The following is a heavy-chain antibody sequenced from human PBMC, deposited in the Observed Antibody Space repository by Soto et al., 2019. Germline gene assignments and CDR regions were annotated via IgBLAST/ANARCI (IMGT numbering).Heavy chain of an antibody. CDR3: TRVRLCSSRSSDY. J-gene: IGHJ4*02. CDR2: IKNKANSYTT. CDR1: GFTFSDHY. V-gene: IGHV3-72*01. Sequence: EVQLVESGGGLVQPEGSLRLSCAASGFTFSDHYMDWVRQAPGKGLEWVGRIKNKANSYTTEYAAPVKGRLIISRDDSKNSVFLQMNRLKTDDTAVYYCTRVRLCSSRSSDYWGQGMLVTVSS. D-gene: IGHD6-19*01.